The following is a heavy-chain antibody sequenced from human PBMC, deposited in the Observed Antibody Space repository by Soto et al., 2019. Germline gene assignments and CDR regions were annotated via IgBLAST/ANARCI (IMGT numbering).Heavy chain of an antibody. Sequence: SETLSLTCAVYVGSFSCYYWSWIRQPPGKWLEWIGEINHSGSTXXXPSLKSRVXISVDTSKNQFXLKLSXFTSADTAVYYCATLCGQDWRQGTLVTVSS. CDR1: VGSFSCYY. V-gene: IGHV4-34*01. CDR2: INHSGST. D-gene: IGHD3-16*01. CDR3: ATLCGQD. J-gene: IGHJ4*02.